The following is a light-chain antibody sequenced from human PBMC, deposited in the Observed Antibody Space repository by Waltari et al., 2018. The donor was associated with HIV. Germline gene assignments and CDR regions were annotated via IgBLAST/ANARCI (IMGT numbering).Light chain of an antibody. CDR3: AAWDDSLSGVV. CDR1: RSHIGLIS. CDR2: RNY. V-gene: IGLV1-47*01. J-gene: IGLJ3*02. Sequence: QSVLTQPPSASGTPGQTVTISCSGRRSHIGLISLYWYQQLPGTAPKLPIFRNYQRPSGVPDRFSGSKSGTSASLAISGLRSEDEADYYCAAWDDSLSGVVFGEGTKLTVL.